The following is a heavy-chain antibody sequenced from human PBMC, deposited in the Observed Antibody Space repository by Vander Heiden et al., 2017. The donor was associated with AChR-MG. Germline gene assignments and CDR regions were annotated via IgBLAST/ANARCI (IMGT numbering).Heavy chain of an antibody. Sequence: GFTFDDYAMHWVRQAPGKGLEWVSGISWNSGSIGYADSVKGRFTISRDNAKNSLYLQMNSLRAEDTALYYCAKGQDIVVVPAVAGMDVWGQGTTVTVSS. CDR1: GFTFDDYA. CDR3: AKGQDIVVVPAVAGMDV. V-gene: IGHV3-9*01. J-gene: IGHJ6*02. D-gene: IGHD2-2*01. CDR2: ISWNSGSI.